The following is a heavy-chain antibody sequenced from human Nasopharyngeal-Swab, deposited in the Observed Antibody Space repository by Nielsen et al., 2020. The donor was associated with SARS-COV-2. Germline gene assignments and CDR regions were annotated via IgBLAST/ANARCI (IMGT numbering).Heavy chain of an antibody. D-gene: IGHD5-24*01. V-gene: IGHV3-53*01. Sequence: GESLKISCAASGFTVSSNYMSWVRQAPGKGLEWVSVIYSGGSTYYADSVRGRFIISRDNSKSTLDLQMNSLRAEDTAVYFCAREGRDGAVSSWGQGTLVTVSS. CDR2: IYSGGST. J-gene: IGHJ5*02. CDR1: GFTVSSNY. CDR3: AREGRDGAVSS.